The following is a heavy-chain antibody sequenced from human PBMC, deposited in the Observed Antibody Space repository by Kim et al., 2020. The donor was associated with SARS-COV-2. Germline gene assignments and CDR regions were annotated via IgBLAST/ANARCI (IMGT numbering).Heavy chain of an antibody. V-gene: IGHV3-11*01. D-gene: IGHD6-6*01. J-gene: IGHJ4*02. Sequence: GGSLRLSCAASGFTFTDYYMHWIRQAPGKGLEWVSYIGTSGTTIYYADSVKGRFTISRDNAKNSLYLQMNSLRAEDAAVYYCARGIADRPAAGYWGQGTRVTVSS. CDR2: IGTSGTTI. CDR1: GFTFTDYY. CDR3: ARGIADRPAAGY.